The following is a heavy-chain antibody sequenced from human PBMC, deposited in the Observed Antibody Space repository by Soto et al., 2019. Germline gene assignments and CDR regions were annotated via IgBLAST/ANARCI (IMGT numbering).Heavy chain of an antibody. CDR3: ARYTYYDFWSGYSVYYYGMDV. CDR1: GGSISSCGYY. J-gene: IGHJ6*02. V-gene: IGHV4-31*03. D-gene: IGHD3-3*01. CDR2: IYYSGST. Sequence: PSETLSLTCTVSGGSISSCGYYWSWIRQHPVKGLEWIGYIYYSGSTYYNPSLKSRVTISVDTSKNQFSLKLSSVTAADTAVYYCARYTYYDFWSGYSVYYYGMDVWGQGTTVNVSS.